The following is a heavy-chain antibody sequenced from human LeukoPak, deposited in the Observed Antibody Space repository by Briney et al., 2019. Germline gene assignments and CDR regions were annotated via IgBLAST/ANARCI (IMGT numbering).Heavy chain of an antibody. CDR1: GFMFSSYW. CDR2: INSDGSST. Sequence: GGSLRLSCAASGFMFSSYWMHWVRQAPGRGLVWVSRINSDGSSTSYADSVEGRFTISRDNAKNALYLQMNSLRAEDTAVYYCARDNCSGGSCYSGRLVYWGQGTLVTVSS. CDR3: ARDNCSGGSCYSGRLVY. D-gene: IGHD2-15*01. J-gene: IGHJ4*02. V-gene: IGHV3-74*01.